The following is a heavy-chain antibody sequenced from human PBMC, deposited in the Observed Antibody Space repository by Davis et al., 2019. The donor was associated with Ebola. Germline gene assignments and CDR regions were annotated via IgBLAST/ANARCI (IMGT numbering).Heavy chain of an antibody. V-gene: IGHV3-9*01. D-gene: IGHD6-13*01. CDR2: ISWNSGSI. CDR3: AKDRSIAAAGKSYYYGMDV. J-gene: IGHJ6*02. Sequence: SLKISCAASGFTFDDYAMHWVRQAPGKGLEWVSGISWNSGSIGYADSVKGRFTISRDNAKNSLYLQMNSLRAEDTALYYCAKDRSIAAAGKSYYYGMDVWGQGTTVTVSS. CDR1: GFTFDDYA.